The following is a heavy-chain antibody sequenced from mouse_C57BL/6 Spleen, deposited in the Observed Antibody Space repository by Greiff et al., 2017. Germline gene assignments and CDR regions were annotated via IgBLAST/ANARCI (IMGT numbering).Heavy chain of an antibody. D-gene: IGHD1-1*01. CDR2: ISDGGSYT. J-gene: IGHJ4*01. Sequence: EVMLVESGGGLVKPGGSLKLSCAASGFTFSSYAMSWVRQTPEKRLEWVATISDGGSYTYYPDNVKGRFTISRDNAKNNLYLQMSHLKSEDTAMYYCARSIRYAMDYWGQGTSVTVSS. CDR1: GFTFSSYA. CDR3: ARSIRYAMDY. V-gene: IGHV5-4*03.